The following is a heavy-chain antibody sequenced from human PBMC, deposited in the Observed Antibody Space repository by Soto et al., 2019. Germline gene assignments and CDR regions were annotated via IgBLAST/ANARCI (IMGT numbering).Heavy chain of an antibody. J-gene: IGHJ3*02. D-gene: IGHD3-16*02. CDR3: ANEALALVEKGDRGHLGELSPPGAFDI. CDR2: ISGSGGST. Sequence: GGSLRLSCAASGFTFSSYAMSWVRQAPGKGLEWVSAISGSGGSTYYADSVKGRFTISRDNSKNTLYLQMNSLRAEDTAVYYCANEALALVEKGDRGHLGELSPPGAFDIWGQGTMVTVSS. CDR1: GFTFSSYA. V-gene: IGHV3-23*01.